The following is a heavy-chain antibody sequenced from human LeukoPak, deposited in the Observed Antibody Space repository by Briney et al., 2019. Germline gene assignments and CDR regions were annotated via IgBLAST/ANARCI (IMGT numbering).Heavy chain of an antibody. CDR1: GGSIISYY. CDR3: ARESRYYYYGMDV. J-gene: IGHJ6*02. V-gene: IGHV4-4*07. CDR2: IYTSGST. Sequence: PSETLSLTCTLSGGSIISYYSSWIRHPAGEGLEWIGRIYTSGSTNYNPSLKSRVTMSVDTSKNQFSLKLSSVTAADTAVYYCARESRYYYYGMDVWGQGTTVTVSS.